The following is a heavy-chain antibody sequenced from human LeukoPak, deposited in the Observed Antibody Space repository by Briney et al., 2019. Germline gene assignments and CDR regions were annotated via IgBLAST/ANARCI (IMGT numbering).Heavy chain of an antibody. Sequence: PSETLSLTCSVSGGSIISHYWSWIRQPAGKGLEWIGRIYSSGSTNYNPSLESRVSMSVDTSKNQFSLKLNSVTAADTAVYYCARDWAVAVHYFDYWGQGTLVTVSS. CDR3: ARDWAVAVHYFDY. CDR2: IYSSGST. D-gene: IGHD6-19*01. CDR1: GGSIISHY. V-gene: IGHV4-4*07. J-gene: IGHJ4*02.